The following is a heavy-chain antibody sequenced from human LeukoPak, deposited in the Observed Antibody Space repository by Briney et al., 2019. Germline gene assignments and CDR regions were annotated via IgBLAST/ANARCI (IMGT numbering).Heavy chain of an antibody. J-gene: IGHJ4*02. CDR1: GFTFTTYW. V-gene: IGHV3-7*01. CDR2: IKQDGSQK. Sequence: GGSLRLSCAASGFTFTTYWMTWVRQAPGKGLEWVANIKQDGSQKYYVDSVKGRFTISRDNAKNSLYLQMNSLKAEDTAVYYCARENWANDYWGQGTLVTXX. CDR3: ARENWANDY. D-gene: IGHD7-27*01.